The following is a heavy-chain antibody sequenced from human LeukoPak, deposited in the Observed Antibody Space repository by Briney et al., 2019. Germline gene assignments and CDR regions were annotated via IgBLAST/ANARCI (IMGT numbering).Heavy chain of an antibody. V-gene: IGHV4-59*08. J-gene: IGHJ4*02. CDR1: GASISSNY. Sequence: PSESLSLTRTVSGASISSNYWCWIRQPPGKGLEYIGYVSYRGSTNYNTSPKSRVTVSADTSKNQFSLRLSSVTAADTAIYYCARRAGTGDRDYFDSWGQGTRVTVSS. CDR3: ARRAGTGDRDYFDS. D-gene: IGHD3/OR15-3a*01. CDR2: VSYRGST.